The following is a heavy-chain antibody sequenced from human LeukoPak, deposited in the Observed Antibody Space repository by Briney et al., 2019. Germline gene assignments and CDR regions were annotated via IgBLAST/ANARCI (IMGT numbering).Heavy chain of an antibody. CDR3: ARDRGYYSVTPYYYYYYGMDV. D-gene: IGHD3-22*01. CDR1: GGSFSGYY. Sequence: SETLSLTCAVYGGSFSGYYWSWIRQPPGKGLEWIGEINHSGSTNYNPSLKSRVTISVDTSKNQFSLKLSSVTAADTAVYYCARDRGYYSVTPYYYYYYGMDVWGQGTTVTVSS. V-gene: IGHV4-34*01. CDR2: INHSGST. J-gene: IGHJ6*02.